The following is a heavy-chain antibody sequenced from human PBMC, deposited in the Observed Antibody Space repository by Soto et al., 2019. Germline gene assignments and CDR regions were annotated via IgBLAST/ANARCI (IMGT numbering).Heavy chain of an antibody. Sequence: QVQLVQSGAEVKKPGASVKVSCKTSGYTFTSYGISWVRQAPGQGLEWRGWISPYNGKTNYAQKVQGRVTMTTDTATRTAFMEPRALRSAATAVYYCAGYYRSGWSTISWGKGETWFDLWGQGTLVTVSS. CDR2: ISPYNGKT. V-gene: IGHV1-18*01. J-gene: IGHJ5*02. CDR3: AGYYRSGWSTISWGKGETWFDL. D-gene: IGHD6-19*01. CDR1: GYTFTSYG.